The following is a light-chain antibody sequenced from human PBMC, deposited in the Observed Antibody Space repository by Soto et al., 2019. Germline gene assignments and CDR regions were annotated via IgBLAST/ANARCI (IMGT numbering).Light chain of an antibody. J-gene: IGKJ4*01. CDR1: QSVSSY. V-gene: IGKV3-11*01. CDR2: DAS. CDR3: QQRSNWPLLT. Sequence: EIVLTQSPATLSLSPGERATLSCRASQSVSSYLAWYQQKPGQAPRLLIYDASNRATGIPARFSGSGSGTDFTLIISSLEPEGFAVYYCQQRSNWPLLTFGGGTKVEIK.